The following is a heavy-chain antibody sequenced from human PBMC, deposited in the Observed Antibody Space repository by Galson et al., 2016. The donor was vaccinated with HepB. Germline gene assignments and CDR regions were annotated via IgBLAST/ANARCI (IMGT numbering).Heavy chain of an antibody. CDR1: GFTFSRYA. D-gene: IGHD2-2*01. J-gene: IGHJ4*02. CDR3: AKDLDIVVVPSAIDY. CDR2: ISGSGDRR. V-gene: IGHV3-23*01. Sequence: LRLSCAASGFTFSRYAMSWVRQAPGKGLEWVSVISGSGDRRYYADSVKGRFIISRDNSKNTVYLQMNSLRVEDTAIYYCAKDLDIVVVPSAIDYWGQGTLVTVAS.